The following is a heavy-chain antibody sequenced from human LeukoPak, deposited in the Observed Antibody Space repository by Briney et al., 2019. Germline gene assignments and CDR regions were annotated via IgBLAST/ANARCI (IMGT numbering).Heavy chain of an antibody. CDR2: ISHSGST. D-gene: IGHD3-9*01. CDR1: GGSFSGYY. V-gene: IGHV4-34*01. CDR3: ARTPSYYDILTGYIGWFDP. J-gene: IGHJ5*02. Sequence: TETLSLTCAVYGGSFSGYYWSWIRQPPGKGLEWIGKISHSGSTNYNPSLKSRVTISVDTSKNQFSLKLSSVTAADTAVYYCARTPSYYDILTGYIGWFDPWGQGTLVTVSS.